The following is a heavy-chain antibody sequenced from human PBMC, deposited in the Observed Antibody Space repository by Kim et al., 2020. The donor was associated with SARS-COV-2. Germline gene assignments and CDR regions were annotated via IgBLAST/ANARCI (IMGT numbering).Heavy chain of an antibody. V-gene: IGHV3-23*02. CDR2: ISSRGTL. J-gene: IGHJ4*02. CDR1: GFTFKDFT. D-gene: IGHD1-26*01. Sequence: GGSLRLSCAASGFTFKDFTMSWVRQVPGKGLEWVPGISSRGTLFYGVSVRGRFTISRDNSKNTVFLQMNDLQGDDTAIYYCARDRRAEDGKWDLDSWGRGTLVTVSS. CDR3: ARDRRAEDGKWDLDS.